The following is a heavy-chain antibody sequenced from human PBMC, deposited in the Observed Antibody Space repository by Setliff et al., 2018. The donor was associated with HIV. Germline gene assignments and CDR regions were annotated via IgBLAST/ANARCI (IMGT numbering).Heavy chain of an antibody. Sequence: SETLSLTCAVSGYSISSGYYWGWIRQTPGKGLEWIGSIIHTGSTNYNPSLKSRVTISVDTSKNQFSLRLSSVTAADTAVYYCARGRSCSSSSCYLVYYYYGMDVWGHGSTVTVSS. D-gene: IGHD2-2*01. J-gene: IGHJ6*02. CDR2: IIHTGST. CDR3: ARGRSCSSSSCYLVYYYYGMDV. CDR1: GYSISSGYY. V-gene: IGHV4-38-2*01.